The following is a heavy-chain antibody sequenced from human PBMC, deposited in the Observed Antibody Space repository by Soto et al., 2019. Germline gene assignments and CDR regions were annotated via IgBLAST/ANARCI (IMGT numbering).Heavy chain of an antibody. CDR3: ARASSRGWYNWFDP. D-gene: IGHD6-19*01. J-gene: IGHJ5*02. Sequence: QVQLVQSGAEVKKPGSSVKVSCKASGDTFSSYGISWVRQAPGQVLEFMGGIIPKFGTTNYAQKFRGRVTITADESTSTAYMGVSSLRSEDTAVYYCARASSRGWYNWFDPWGQGTLVNVSS. CDR2: IIPKFGTT. V-gene: IGHV1-69*01. CDR1: GDTFSSYG.